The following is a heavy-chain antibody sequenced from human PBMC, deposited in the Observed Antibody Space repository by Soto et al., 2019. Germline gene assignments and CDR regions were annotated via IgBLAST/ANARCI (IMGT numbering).Heavy chain of an antibody. Sequence: GGSLRLSCAASGFTFSSYAMSWVRQAPGKGLEWVSAISGSGGSTYYADSVKGRFTISRDNSKNTLYLQMNSLRAEDTAVYYCAKDPSKYSGSYSDYWGQGTLVTVSS. D-gene: IGHD1-26*01. CDR1: GFTFSSYA. CDR3: AKDPSKYSGSYSDY. CDR2: ISGSGGST. J-gene: IGHJ4*02. V-gene: IGHV3-23*01.